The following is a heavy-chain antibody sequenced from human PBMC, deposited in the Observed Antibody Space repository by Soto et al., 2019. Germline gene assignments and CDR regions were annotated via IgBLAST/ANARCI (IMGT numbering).Heavy chain of an antibody. CDR3: ARLGGITGYSSAWYKFEH. D-gene: IGHD6-19*01. V-gene: IGHV4-39*01. Sequence: NPSETLSLPCAVSGGSVSSSSSYWGWIRQPPGKGLEWIGNIYYSGSTYYNPSLKSRVTISVDTSKNQFSLKLSSVTAADTAVYYCARLGGITGYSSAWYKFEHWGQGTLVTVSS. CDR1: GGSVSSSSSY. J-gene: IGHJ4*02. CDR2: IYYSGST.